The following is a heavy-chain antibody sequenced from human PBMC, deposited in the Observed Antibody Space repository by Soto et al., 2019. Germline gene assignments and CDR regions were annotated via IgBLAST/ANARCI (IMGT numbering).Heavy chain of an antibody. CDR1: GFTFSDYY. Sequence: LRLSCVVSGFTFSDYYMSWLRQAPGKGLEWVSYIVTSSAYTKYADSVKGRFSISRDNAKNSLYLEMNSLRVEDTAVYYCARLRASGWYMGGYLDSWGQGTLVTVSS. CDR2: IVTSSAYT. D-gene: IGHD6-13*01. CDR3: ARLRASGWYMGGYLDS. V-gene: IGHV3-11*06. J-gene: IGHJ4*02.